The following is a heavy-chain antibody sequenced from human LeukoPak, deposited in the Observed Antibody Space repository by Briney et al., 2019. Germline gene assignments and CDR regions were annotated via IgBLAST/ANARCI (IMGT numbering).Heavy chain of an antibody. CDR3: ARGPTGDYGDYSTHFDY. CDR2: IYYSGST. V-gene: IGHV4-39*07. CDR1: GGSISSSSYY. D-gene: IGHD4-17*01. Sequence: SETLSLTCTVSGGSISSSSYYWGWIRQPPGKGLEWIGSIYYSGSTYYNPSLKSRVTISVDTSKNQFSLKLSSVTAADTAVYYCARGPTGDYGDYSTHFDYWGQGTLVTVSS. J-gene: IGHJ4*02.